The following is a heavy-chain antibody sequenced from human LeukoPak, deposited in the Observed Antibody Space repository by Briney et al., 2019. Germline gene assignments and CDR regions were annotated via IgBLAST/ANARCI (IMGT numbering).Heavy chain of an antibody. D-gene: IGHD4-23*01. CDR3: ARVRFRGKDDY. CDR2: INHSGIT. J-gene: IGHJ4*02. V-gene: IGHV4-34*01. Sequence: SETLSLTCAVYGGSFSGYDWGRIRQPPGKGLEWIGEINHSGITNYNPSFESRVTISVDASKNQFSLKLTSMTAADTAVYYCARVRFRGKDDYWGQGILVTASS. CDR1: GGSFSGYD.